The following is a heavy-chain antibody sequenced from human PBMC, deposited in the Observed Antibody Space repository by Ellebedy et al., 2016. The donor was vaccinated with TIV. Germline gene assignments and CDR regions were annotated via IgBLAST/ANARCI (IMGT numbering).Heavy chain of an antibody. CDR1: GGSITNHY. CDR2: IYYSGST. Sequence: SETLSLTCTVSGGSITNHYWNWIRQPPGKGLEWIGYIYYSGSTYYNPSLKRRVTLSVDTSKNQFSLRLSSVTAADTAVYYCARRLAAGDLGAFDIWGQGTMFPVSS. CDR3: ARRLAAGDLGAFDI. D-gene: IGHD6-25*01. V-gene: IGHV4-59*08. J-gene: IGHJ3*02.